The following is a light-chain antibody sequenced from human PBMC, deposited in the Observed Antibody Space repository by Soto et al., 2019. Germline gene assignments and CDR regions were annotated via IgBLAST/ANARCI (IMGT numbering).Light chain of an antibody. V-gene: IGLV2-14*01. CDR3: SSYTISSTVV. J-gene: IGLJ2*01. Sequence: QSALTQPASVSGSPGQSITISCTGTSSDVGGYKYVSWYQQHPGKAPKLMISEVNNRPSGVYNRFSGSKSGNTASLTIFGLQAEDEADYYCSSYTISSTVVFGGGTKLTVL. CDR2: EVN. CDR1: SSDVGGYKY.